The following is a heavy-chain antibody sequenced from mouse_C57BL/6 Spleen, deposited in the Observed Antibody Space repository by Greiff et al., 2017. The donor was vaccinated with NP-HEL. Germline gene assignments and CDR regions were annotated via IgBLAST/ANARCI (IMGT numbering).Heavy chain of an antibody. J-gene: IGHJ2*01. CDR3: ARDRGYYGSSSPFDY. CDR1: GYSITSGYY. V-gene: IGHV3-6*01. CDR2: ISYDGSN. D-gene: IGHD1-1*01. Sequence: ESGPGLVKPSQSLSLTCSVTGYSITSGYYWNWIRQFPGNKLEWMGYISYDGSNNYNPSLKNRISITRDTSKNQFFLKLNSVTTEDTATYYCARDRGYYGSSSPFDYWGQGTTLTVSS.